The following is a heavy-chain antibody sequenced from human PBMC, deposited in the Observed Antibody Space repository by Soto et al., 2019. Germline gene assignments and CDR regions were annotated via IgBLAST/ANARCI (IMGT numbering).Heavy chain of an antibody. Sequence: GSGPTLVNPTQTLTLTCTFSGFSLSSTRMAVGWIRQPPGKALEWLALIYWDDDKRYSPFLKSRLTITKDTSKNQVVLTMSNMDPVDTARYYWAHIVVAGLGYYFDYWGQGTLVTVSS. CDR1: GFSLSSTRMA. J-gene: IGHJ4*02. D-gene: IGHD6-19*01. CDR3: AHIVVAGLGYYFDY. V-gene: IGHV2-5*02. CDR2: IYWDDDK.